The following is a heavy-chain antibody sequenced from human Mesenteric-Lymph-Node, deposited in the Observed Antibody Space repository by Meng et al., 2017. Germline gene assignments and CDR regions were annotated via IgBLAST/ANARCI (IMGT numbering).Heavy chain of an antibody. Sequence: SLKISCAASGFTFDDYAMHWVRQAPGKGLEWVSGISWNSGSIGYADSVKGRFTISRDNAKNSLYLQMNSLRAEDTALYYCAKSYSSSSGVSYYYYGMDVWGQGTTVTVSS. CDR3: AKSYSSSSGVSYYYYGMDV. CDR1: GFTFDDYA. D-gene: IGHD6-6*01. J-gene: IGHJ6*02. V-gene: IGHV3-9*01. CDR2: ISWNSGSI.